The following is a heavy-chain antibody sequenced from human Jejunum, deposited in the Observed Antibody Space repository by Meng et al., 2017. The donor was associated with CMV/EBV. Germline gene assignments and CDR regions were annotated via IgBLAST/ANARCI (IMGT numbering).Heavy chain of an antibody. D-gene: IGHD3-9*01. V-gene: IGHV4-39*01. CDR2: IDCSGSS. CDR1: GGSISGSLFY. Sequence: WTVSGGSISGSLFYWGWVRQPPGKGLEWIASIDCSGSSYYNSSLRRRVTISVDTSKNQFSLKLTSVTAADMAVYYCARLDWELPDYWGQGTLVTVSS. J-gene: IGHJ4*02. CDR3: ARLDWELPDY.